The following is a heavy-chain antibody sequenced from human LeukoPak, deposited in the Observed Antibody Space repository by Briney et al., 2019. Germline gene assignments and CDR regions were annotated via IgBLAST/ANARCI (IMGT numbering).Heavy chain of an antibody. J-gene: IGHJ4*02. CDR3: ARSTITSGGGVDY. Sequence: GGSLRLSCEASGFTVSSFFMIWVRQAPGKGLECVSVLYSGGITNYADSVKGRFTISRDNSKNTLFLHMTSLTTQDTAIYYCARSTITSGGGVDYWGQGTLVLVSS. V-gene: IGHV3-66*02. CDR2: LYSGGIT. D-gene: IGHD3-16*01. CDR1: GFTVSSFF.